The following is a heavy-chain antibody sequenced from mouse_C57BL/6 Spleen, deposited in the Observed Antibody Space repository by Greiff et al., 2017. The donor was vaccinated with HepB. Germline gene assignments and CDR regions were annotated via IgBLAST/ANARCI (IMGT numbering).Heavy chain of an antibody. CDR2: INPSTGGT. Sequence: EVQLVESGPELVKPGASVKISCKASGYSFTGYYMNWVKQSPEKSLEWIGEINPSTGGTTYNQKFKAKATLTVDKSSSTAYMQLKSLTSEDSAVYYCASPRWAYWGQGTLVTVSA. CDR1: GYSFTGYY. J-gene: IGHJ3*01. V-gene: IGHV1-42*01. CDR3: ASPRWAY.